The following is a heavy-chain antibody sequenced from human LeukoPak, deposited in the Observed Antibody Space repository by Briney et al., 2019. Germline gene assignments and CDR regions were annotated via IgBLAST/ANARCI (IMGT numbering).Heavy chain of an antibody. D-gene: IGHD6-19*01. CDR1: GFTFSSYW. CDR2: IKQDVGEK. J-gene: IGHJ3*02. V-gene: IGHV3-7*01. Sequence: GGSLRLSCAASGFTFSSYWMSWVRQAPGKGLEWVANIKQDVGEKYYVGSVKGRFTISRDNAKNSLYLQMNSLRAEDTAVYYCARDWTAVASTRFYAFDIWGQGTMVTVSS. CDR3: ARDWTAVASTRFYAFDI.